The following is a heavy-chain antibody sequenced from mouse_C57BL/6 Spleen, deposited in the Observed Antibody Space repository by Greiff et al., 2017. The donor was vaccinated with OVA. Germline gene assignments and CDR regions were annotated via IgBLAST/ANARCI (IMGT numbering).Heavy chain of an antibody. Sequence: QVQLQQSGAELVKPGASVKISCKASGYAFSSYWMNWVKQRPGKGLEWIGQIYPGDGDTNYNGKFKGKATLTADKSSSTAYMQLSSLTSEDSAVYFCARSLTTVVDAMDYWGQGTSVTVSS. CDR1: GYAFSSYW. J-gene: IGHJ4*01. V-gene: IGHV1-80*01. CDR3: ARSLTTVVDAMDY. CDR2: IYPGDGDT. D-gene: IGHD1-1*01.